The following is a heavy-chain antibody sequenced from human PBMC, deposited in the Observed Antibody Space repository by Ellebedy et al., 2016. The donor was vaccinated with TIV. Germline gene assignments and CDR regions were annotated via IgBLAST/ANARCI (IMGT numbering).Heavy chain of an antibody. Sequence: PGGSLRLSCAASGFTFSSYTMDWVRQAPGKGLEWVSSISSTSTYISYADSVRGRVTISRDNAKTSLYLQMDSLRAEDTAVYYCVKITGTSPNWGQGTLVTVSS. CDR3: VKITGTSPN. CDR2: ISSTSTYI. CDR1: GFTFSSYT. D-gene: IGHD1-1*01. J-gene: IGHJ4*02. V-gene: IGHV3-21*01.